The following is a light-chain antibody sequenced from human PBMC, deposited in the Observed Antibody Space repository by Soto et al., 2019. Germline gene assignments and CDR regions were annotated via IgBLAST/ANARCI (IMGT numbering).Light chain of an antibody. CDR3: MQRIEFPYT. Sequence: DIQMTQSPSSLSASVGDRVTITCQASQDISNYLNWYQQKPGKAPKLLIYDASNLETGVPSRFSGSGSGTDFTLKISRVEAEDVGVYYCMQRIEFPYTFGQGTKLEIK. J-gene: IGKJ2*01. V-gene: IGKV1-33*01. CDR1: QDISNY. CDR2: DAS.